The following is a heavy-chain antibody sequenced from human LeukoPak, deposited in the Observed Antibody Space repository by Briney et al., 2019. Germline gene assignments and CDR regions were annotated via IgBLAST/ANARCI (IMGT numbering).Heavy chain of an antibody. J-gene: IGHJ6*03. CDR2: IYYSGST. CDR3: AIQGWMYGSGSYRPKSRTYYMDV. D-gene: IGHD3-10*01. Sequence: SETPSLTCTVSGGSISSSSYYWGWIRQPPGKGLEWIGSIYYSGSTYYNPSLKSRVTISVDTSKNQFSLKLSSVTAADTAVYYCAIQGWMYGSGSYRPKSRTYYMDVWGKGTTVTISS. CDR1: GGSISSSSYY. V-gene: IGHV4-39*05.